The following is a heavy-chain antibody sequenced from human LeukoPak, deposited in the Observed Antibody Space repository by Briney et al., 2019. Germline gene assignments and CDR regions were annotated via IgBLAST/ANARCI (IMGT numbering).Heavy chain of an antibody. Sequence: SETLSLTCTVSGDSITDYYWSWIRQPPGKGLEWIGYVHYSGSTNYNPSLKIRVTISVDTSKTQFSLRLSSVTAADTAVYYCARNRGGDYFDYWGQGTLVTVSS. CDR1: GDSITDYY. CDR3: ARNRGGDYFDY. CDR2: VHYSGST. V-gene: IGHV4-59*01. J-gene: IGHJ4*02. D-gene: IGHD2/OR15-2a*01.